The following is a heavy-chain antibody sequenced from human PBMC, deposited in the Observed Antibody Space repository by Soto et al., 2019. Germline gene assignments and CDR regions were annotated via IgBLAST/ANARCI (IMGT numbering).Heavy chain of an antibody. CDR1: GGSFSGHF. V-gene: IGHV4-34*01. Sequence: QVQLQQWGAGLLKPSETLSLTCAVYGGSFSGHFWSWIRQPPGKGLELIGEIHHSVTTIYNPSLESRVTISGDTSKNQFSLKLSSVTAADTAMYYCARQSYYYYGLDVWGQGTPVTVSS. CDR2: IHHSVTT. J-gene: IGHJ6*02. CDR3: ARQSYYYYGLDV.